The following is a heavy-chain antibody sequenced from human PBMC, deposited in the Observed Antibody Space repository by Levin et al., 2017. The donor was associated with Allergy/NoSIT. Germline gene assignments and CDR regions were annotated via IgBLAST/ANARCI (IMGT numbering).Heavy chain of an antibody. V-gene: IGHV5-10-1*01. CDR2: IDPSDSYT. Sequence: GESLKISCKGSGYSFTSYWISWVRQMPGKGLEWMGRIDPSDSYTNYSPSFQGHVTISADKSISTAYLQWSSLKASDTAMYYCARDHYYGSGSYYNPGHYYDYMDGWGKGTTVTVAS. CDR3: ARDHYYGSGSYYNPGHYYDYMDG. D-gene: IGHD3-10*01. CDR1: GYSFTSYW. J-gene: IGHJ6*03.